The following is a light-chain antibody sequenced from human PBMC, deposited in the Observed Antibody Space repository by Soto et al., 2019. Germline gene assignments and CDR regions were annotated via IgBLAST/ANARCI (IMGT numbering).Light chain of an antibody. Sequence: DIQMTQSPSTLSGSVGDRVTITCRASQTISSWLAWYQQKPGKAPKLLIYKASTLKSGVTSRCSGSGSGTEFTLTISSLQPDDFATYYCHHYNSYSEAFGQGTKVDIK. CDR1: QTISSW. CDR2: KAS. CDR3: HHYNSYSEA. J-gene: IGKJ1*01. V-gene: IGKV1-5*03.